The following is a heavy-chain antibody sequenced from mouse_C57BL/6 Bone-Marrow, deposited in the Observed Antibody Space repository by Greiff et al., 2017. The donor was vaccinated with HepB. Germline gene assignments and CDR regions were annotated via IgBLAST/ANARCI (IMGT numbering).Heavy chain of an antibody. V-gene: IGHV14-4*01. CDR1: GFNIKDDY. Sequence: EVHLVESGAELVRPGASVKLSCTASGFNIKDDYMHWVKQRPEQGLEWIGWIDPENGDTEYASKFQGKATITADTSSNTAYLQLSSLTSEDTAVYYCTTSPHYWGQGTTLTVSS. CDR3: TTSPHY. J-gene: IGHJ2*01. CDR2: IDPENGDT.